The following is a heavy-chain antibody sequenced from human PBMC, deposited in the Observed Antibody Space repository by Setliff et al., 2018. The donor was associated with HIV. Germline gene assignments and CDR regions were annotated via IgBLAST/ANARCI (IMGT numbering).Heavy chain of an antibody. J-gene: IGHJ4*02. V-gene: IGHV3-7*01. CDR2: INQDGSEK. CDR3: ARVRHRGYYYGSGSFDY. CDR1: GFPFSSYY. D-gene: IGHD3-10*01. Sequence: PGESLKISCAASGFPFSSYYMGWVRQSAGKGLEWLANINQDGSEKKYVDSVKGRSILSRDNAKNSLYLQMNSLRAEDTAVYYCARVRHRGYYYGSGSFDYWGLGTLVTVSS.